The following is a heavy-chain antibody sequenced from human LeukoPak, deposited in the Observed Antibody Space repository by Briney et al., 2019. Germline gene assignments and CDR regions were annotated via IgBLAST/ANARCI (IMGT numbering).Heavy chain of an antibody. CDR2: ITSSGTYI. J-gene: IGHJ6*03. CDR3: AKGRDYYYMDV. V-gene: IGHV3-21*04. CDR1: GFTFNNYN. D-gene: IGHD3-10*01. Sequence: GGSLRLSCATSGFTFNNYNMNWVRQAPGRALEWVSSITSSGTYIFYADSVKGRFTISRDNSKNTLYLQMNSLRAEDTAVYYCAKGRDYYYMDVWGKGTTVTISS.